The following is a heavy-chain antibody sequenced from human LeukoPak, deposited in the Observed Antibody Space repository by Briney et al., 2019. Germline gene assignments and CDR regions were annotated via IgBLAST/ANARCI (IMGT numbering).Heavy chain of an antibody. J-gene: IGHJ4*02. CDR3: ARGTGDGYNLGDFDY. Sequence: GGSLRLSCAASGFTFSDYYMSWIRQAPGKGLEWVSYISSGGSTIYYADSVKGRFTISRDNAKNSLYLQMSSLRAEDTAVYYCARGTGDGYNLGDFDYWGQGTLVTVSS. CDR2: ISSGGSTI. V-gene: IGHV3-11*01. D-gene: IGHD5-24*01. CDR1: GFTFSDYY.